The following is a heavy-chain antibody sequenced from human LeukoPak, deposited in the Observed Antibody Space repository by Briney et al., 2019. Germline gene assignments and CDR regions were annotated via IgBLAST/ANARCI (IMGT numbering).Heavy chain of an antibody. CDR3: AKDLIGGFDY. D-gene: IGHD3-10*01. CDR2: ISVYNGYT. Sequence: EASVKVSCKASGYTFSNYGISWVRQAPGQGLEWMGWISVYNGYTDYSPMLQGRVTMTTDTSTSTAYMELNSLRAEDTAVYYCAKDLIGGFDYWGQGTLVTVSS. V-gene: IGHV1-18*01. J-gene: IGHJ4*02. CDR1: GYTFSNYG.